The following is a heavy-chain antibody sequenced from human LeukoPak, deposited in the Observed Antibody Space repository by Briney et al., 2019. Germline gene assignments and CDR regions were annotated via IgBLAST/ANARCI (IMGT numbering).Heavy chain of an antibody. CDR1: GFTFSAYG. V-gene: IGHV3-33*06. CDR3: AKGNALGYSYGYFDY. CDR2: IWYEGSKK. D-gene: IGHD5-18*01. J-gene: IGHJ4*02. Sequence: TGGPLRLSCAASGFTFSAYGMHWVRQAPGKGLEWVAVIWYEGSKKFYADSVKGRFTISRDDSKNILYLQINSLRAEDTAVYYCAKGNALGYSYGYFDYWGQGTLVTVSS.